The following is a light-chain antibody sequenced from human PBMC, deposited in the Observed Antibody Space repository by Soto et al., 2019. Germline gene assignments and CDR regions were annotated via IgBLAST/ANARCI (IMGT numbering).Light chain of an antibody. J-gene: IGLJ1*01. CDR3: CSYAGSYTYV. CDR2: DVS. V-gene: IGLV2-11*01. Sequence: QSVLTQPRSVSGSPGPSVTISCTGTSSDVGCYNYVSWYQQHPGKAPKLMIYDVSKRPSGVPDRFSGAKSGNTASLTISGLQAEDEAVYYCCSYAGSYTYVFGTGTKLTVL. CDR1: SSDVGCYNY.